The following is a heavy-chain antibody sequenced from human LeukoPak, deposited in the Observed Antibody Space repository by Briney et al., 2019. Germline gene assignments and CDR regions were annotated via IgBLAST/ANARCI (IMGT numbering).Heavy chain of an antibody. CDR1: GYTFTGYY. V-gene: IGHV1-2*02. CDR3: ARDRGYCSGGSCYSFQH. J-gene: IGHJ1*01. D-gene: IGHD2-15*01. Sequence: ASVKVSCKASGYTFTGYYMHWVRQAPGQGLEWMGWINPNSGGTNYAQKFQGRVTMTRDTSISTAYMELSRLRSDDTAVYYCARDRGYCSGGSCYSFQHWGQGTLVTVSS. CDR2: INPNSGGT.